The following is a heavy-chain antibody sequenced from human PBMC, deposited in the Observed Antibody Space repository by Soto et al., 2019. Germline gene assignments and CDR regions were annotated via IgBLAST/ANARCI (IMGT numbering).Heavy chain of an antibody. CDR3: AKGRNHYDSSGYYSFPLDV. CDR1: GFTFSTYP. V-gene: IGHV3-23*01. CDR2: ISGYGGST. D-gene: IGHD3-22*01. J-gene: IGHJ6*02. Sequence: LRLSCTASGFTFSTYPMSWVRQAPGKGLGWVSAISGYGGSTYYADSVKGRFTVSRDNSKNTLYLQMNSLRAEDTAVYYCAKGRNHYDSSGYYSFPLDVWGQGTTVTVSS.